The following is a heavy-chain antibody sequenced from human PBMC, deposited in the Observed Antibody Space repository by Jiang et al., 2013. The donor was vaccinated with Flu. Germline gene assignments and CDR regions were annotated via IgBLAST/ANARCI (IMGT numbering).Heavy chain of an antibody. Sequence: GSGLVKPSETLSLTCTVSGGSIKTYYWSWIRQSPGKGLEWMGYIYARDSGSTYYNPSLESRLTISMDTSNNQFSLKLTSVTAADTAVYYCARSDFAYDI. V-gene: IGHV4-59*01. CDR1: GGSIKTYY. D-gene: IGHD3/OR15-3a*01. CDR3: ARSDFAYDI. CDR2: IYARDSGST. J-gene: IGHJ3*02.